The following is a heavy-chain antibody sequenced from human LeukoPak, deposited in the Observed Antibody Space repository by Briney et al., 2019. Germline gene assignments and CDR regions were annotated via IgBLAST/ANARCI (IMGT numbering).Heavy chain of an antibody. D-gene: IGHD5-24*01. J-gene: IGHJ4*02. CDR2: IYYSGST. CDR1: GGSVRSGSHY. Sequence: PSETLSLTCTVSGGSVRSGSHYWNWIRQPPGKGLEWIGYIYYSGSTSYNPSLKSRATVSVDTSKNQFSLKMRSVTAADTAVYYCASGRDLDNWGQGTLVTVSS. V-gene: IGHV4-61*01. CDR3: ASGRDLDN.